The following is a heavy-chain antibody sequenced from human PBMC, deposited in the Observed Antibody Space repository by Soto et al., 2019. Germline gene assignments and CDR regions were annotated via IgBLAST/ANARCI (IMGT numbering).Heavy chain of an antibody. CDR1: GFTFDDYA. CDR3: EKDLYSSGWRDRYDSDYIGV. Sequence: DVQLVESGGGLVQPGRSLRLSCAASGFTFDDYALHWVRQAPGQGLEWVSGISWNSGSIGYAESVKGRFTISRDNAKNSLYLQVNSPSAEYTSLYYCEKDLYSSGWRDRYDSDYIGVRCNGTTVTVAS. J-gene: IGHJ6*03. V-gene: IGHV3-9*01. D-gene: IGHD6-19*01. CDR2: ISWNSGSI.